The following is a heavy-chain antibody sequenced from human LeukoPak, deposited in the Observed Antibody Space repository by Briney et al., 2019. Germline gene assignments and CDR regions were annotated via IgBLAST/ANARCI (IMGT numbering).Heavy chain of an antibody. Sequence: GGSLRLSCAASGFTFSLYNTNWVRQAPGKGLKWVSQISASETSIKYADSVRGRFTISRDNVKNSVYLQMNSLRAEDTAIYYCVRDNLENQWLERSYWGQGTLVTVSS. D-gene: IGHD6-19*01. J-gene: IGHJ4*02. V-gene: IGHV3-48*03. CDR1: GFTFSLYN. CDR3: VRDNLENQWLERSY. CDR2: ISASETSI.